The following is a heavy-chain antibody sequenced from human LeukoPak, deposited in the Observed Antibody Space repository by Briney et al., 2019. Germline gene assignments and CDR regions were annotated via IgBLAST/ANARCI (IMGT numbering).Heavy chain of an antibody. Sequence: GGSLRLSCAASGFTFSSYSMNWVRQAPGKGLEWVSSISSSSSYIYYADSVKGRFTISRDNAKNSLYLQMNSLRAEDTAVYYCARGAWGGGSFLYYFDYWGQGTLVTVSS. CDR3: ARGAWGGGSFLYYFDY. CDR2: ISSSSSYI. D-gene: IGHD2-15*01. J-gene: IGHJ4*02. V-gene: IGHV3-21*04. CDR1: GFTFSSYS.